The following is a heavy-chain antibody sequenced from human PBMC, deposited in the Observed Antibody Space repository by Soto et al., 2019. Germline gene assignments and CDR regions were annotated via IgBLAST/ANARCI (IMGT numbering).Heavy chain of an antibody. CDR3: ARNGDCSSSRCNVGWFDP. D-gene: IGHD2-2*01. CDR2: IYHSGST. V-gene: IGHV4-4*02. Sequence: PSETLSLTCAVSGGSISSSNWLSWVRQPPGKGLEWIGEIYHSGSTNYNPSLKSRVTISVDKSNNYFSLKLTSVTAADTAVYYCARNGDCSSSRCNVGWFDPWGRGTLVTVSS. J-gene: IGHJ5*02. CDR1: GGSISSSNW.